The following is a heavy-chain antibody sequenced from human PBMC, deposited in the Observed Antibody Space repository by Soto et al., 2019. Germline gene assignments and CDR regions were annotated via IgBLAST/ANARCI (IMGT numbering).Heavy chain of an antibody. D-gene: IGHD2-2*01. V-gene: IGHV1-2*02. CDR2: INPQTGGT. J-gene: IGHJ6*02. CDR3: ARERYQVISDGMDV. Sequence: QVRLVQSGAEVKTPGASVRVSCKASGYTFTGYYIHWVREAPGQGLEWMGWINPQTGGTSYAQKFQGRVTLSRDTSINTAYLELTRVRCDDAAVYFCARERYQVISDGMDVWGQGTTVTVSS. CDR1: GYTFTGYY.